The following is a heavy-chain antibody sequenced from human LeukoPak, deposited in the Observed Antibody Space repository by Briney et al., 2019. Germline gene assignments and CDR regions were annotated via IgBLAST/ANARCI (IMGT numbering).Heavy chain of an antibody. CDR3: ASSISSSWLEYFQH. CDR1: GYSFTSYW. CDR2: IYPGDSDT. J-gene: IGHJ1*01. Sequence: GESLKISCKGSGYSFTSYWIGWVRQMPGKGLVWMGIIYPGDSDTRYSPSFRGQVTISVDKSISTAYLQWSSLKASDTAMYYCASSISSSWLEYFQHWGQGTLVTVSS. D-gene: IGHD6-13*01. V-gene: IGHV5-51*01.